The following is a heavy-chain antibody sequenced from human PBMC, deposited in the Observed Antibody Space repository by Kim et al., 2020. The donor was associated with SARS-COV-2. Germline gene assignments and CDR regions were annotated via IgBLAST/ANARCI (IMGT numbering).Heavy chain of an antibody. J-gene: IGHJ4*02. D-gene: IGHD3-22*01. CDR2: IIPILGIA. CDR1: GGTFSSYA. CDR3: ARDSRYYDSSGSTS. Sequence: SVKVSCKASGGTFSSYAISWVRQAPGQGLEWMGRIIPILGIANYAQKFQGRVTITADKSTSTAYMELSSLRSEDTAVYYCARDSRYYDSSGSTSWGQGTLVTVSS. V-gene: IGHV1-69*04.